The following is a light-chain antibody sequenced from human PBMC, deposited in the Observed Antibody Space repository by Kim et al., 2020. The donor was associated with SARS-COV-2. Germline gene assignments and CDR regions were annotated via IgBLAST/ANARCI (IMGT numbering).Light chain of an antibody. CDR2: GAS. CDR3: QQYGWTPWT. J-gene: IGKJ1*01. Sequence: PPGDSVTLSCRASQTINSNYLAWYQQKPGQAPRLLVHGASTRATGIPDRFSGSGSGADFTLTISRVEPDDFAVYYCQQYGWTPWTFGQGTKVDIK. CDR1: QTINSNY. V-gene: IGKV3-20*01.